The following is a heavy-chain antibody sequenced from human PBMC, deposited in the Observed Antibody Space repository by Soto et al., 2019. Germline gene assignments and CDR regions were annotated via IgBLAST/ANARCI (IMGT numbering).Heavy chain of an antibody. V-gene: IGHV1-18*01. CDR2: ISASNGNT. Sequence: QVQLVQSGAELKKPGASVKVSCKASGYAFTSFGISWVRQAPGQGLEWMGWISASNGNTSFAEKLQGRVTMTTDTATNTAYVELRSLSSDDTAVYYCAGCGGYCYEDYCGQGTLVTVSS. D-gene: IGHD2-21*02. CDR1: GYAFTSFG. J-gene: IGHJ4*02. CDR3: AGCGGYCYEDY.